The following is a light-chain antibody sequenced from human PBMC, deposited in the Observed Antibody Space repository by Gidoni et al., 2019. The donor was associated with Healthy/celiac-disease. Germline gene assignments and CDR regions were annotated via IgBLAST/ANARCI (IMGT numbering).Light chain of an antibody. Sequence: QSVLTQPPSVSGAPGQRVTISCTGSSSNIVAGYDVHWYQQLPGTAPKLLSYGNSNRPSGVPDRFSCSKSGTSASLAITGLQAEDEAEYYCQSYDSSLSGSVVFGGGTKLTVL. CDR1: SSNIVAGYD. CDR3: QSYDSSLSGSVV. J-gene: IGLJ2*01. CDR2: GNS. V-gene: IGLV1-40*01.